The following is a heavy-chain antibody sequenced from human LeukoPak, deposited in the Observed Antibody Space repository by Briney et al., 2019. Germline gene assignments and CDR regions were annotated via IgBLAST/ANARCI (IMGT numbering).Heavy chain of an antibody. CDR2: ISSDGSNE. Sequence: SGRSLRLSCAASGFTFSSYSMHGVRQAPGKGLEWVAVISSDGSNEYYPDSVRGRFTISRDNSKNRLYLQMDSLRVEDTAVYYCARAGRWLQFVNYWGQGTLVTVSS. D-gene: IGHD5-24*01. J-gene: IGHJ4*02. CDR1: GFTFSSYS. CDR3: ARAGRWLQFVNY. V-gene: IGHV3-30-3*01.